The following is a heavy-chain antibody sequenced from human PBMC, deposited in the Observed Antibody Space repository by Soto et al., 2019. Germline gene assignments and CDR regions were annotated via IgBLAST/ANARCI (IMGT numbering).Heavy chain of an antibody. V-gene: IGHV3-33*01. CDR1: GFTFSTYG. D-gene: IGHD3-3*01. CDR3: ARETGGGVFGVIATPWYYYGMDV. J-gene: IGHJ6*02. CDR2: IWYDGSDK. Sequence: QVQLVESGGGVVQPGRSLRLSCAASGFTFSTYGMYWVRQAPGKGLEWVAVIWYDGSDKYYADSVKGRFTISRDNSKNTLYLQMNSLRAEDTAVYYCARETGGGVFGVIATPWYYYGMDVWGQGTTVTVSS.